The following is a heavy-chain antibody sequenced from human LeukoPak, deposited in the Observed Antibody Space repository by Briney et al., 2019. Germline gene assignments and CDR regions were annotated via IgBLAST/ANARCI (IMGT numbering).Heavy chain of an antibody. Sequence: SETLSFTCTVSGGSISSSSYYWGWIRQPPGKGLEWIGNIYYSGSTYYNPSLKSRVTISVDTSKNQFSLKLSSVTAADTAVYYCASLLGGSGYSGYDKGYWGQGTLVTVSS. J-gene: IGHJ4*02. CDR3: ASLLGGSGYSGYDKGY. CDR1: GGSISSSSYY. V-gene: IGHV4-39*01. CDR2: IYYSGST. D-gene: IGHD5-12*01.